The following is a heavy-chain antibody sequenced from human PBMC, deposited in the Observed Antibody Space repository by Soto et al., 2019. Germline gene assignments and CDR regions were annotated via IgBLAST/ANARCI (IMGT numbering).Heavy chain of an antibody. CDR2: IYYSGST. CDR1: GGSISSGGYY. V-gene: IGHV4-31*03. Sequence: SETLSLSCTVSGGSISSGGYYWSWIRQHPGKGLEWIGYIYYSGSTYYNPSLKSRVTISVDTSKNQFSLKLSSVTAADTAVYYFARVTGRYYYGMDVWGQGTTVTGSS. J-gene: IGHJ6*02. CDR3: ARVTGRYYYGMDV.